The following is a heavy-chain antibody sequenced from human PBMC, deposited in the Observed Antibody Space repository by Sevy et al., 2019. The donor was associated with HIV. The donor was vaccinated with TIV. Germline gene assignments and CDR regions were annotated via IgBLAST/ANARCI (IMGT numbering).Heavy chain of an antibody. V-gene: IGHV3-53*01. J-gene: IGHJ4*02. CDR3: AVVAEGY. D-gene: IGHD6-13*01. CDR2: LYRDA. CDR1: GFTVSSNY. Sequence: GGSLRLSCAASGFTVSSNYMSWVRQAPGKGLEWVSALYRDACYADSVKGRFTISRDNSKNTLYLQMNSLRPEDTAVYYCAVVAEGYWGQGTLVTVSS.